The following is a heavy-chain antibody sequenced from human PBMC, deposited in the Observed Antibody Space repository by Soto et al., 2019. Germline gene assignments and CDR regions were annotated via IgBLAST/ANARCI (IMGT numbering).Heavy chain of an antibody. J-gene: IGHJ4*02. V-gene: IGHV3-48*02. CDR3: ARDREMYSSSSGSDY. CDR1: GFTFSSYS. Sequence: EVQLVESGGGLVQPGGSLRLSCAASGFTFSSYSMNWVRQAPGKGLEWVSYISSSSSTIYYADSVKGRFTISRDNAKNSLYLQMNSLRDEDTAVNYCARDREMYSSSSGSDYWGQGTLVTVSS. CDR2: ISSSSSTI. D-gene: IGHD6-6*01.